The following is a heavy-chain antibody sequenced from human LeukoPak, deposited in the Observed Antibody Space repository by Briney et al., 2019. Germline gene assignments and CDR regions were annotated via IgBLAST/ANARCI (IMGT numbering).Heavy chain of an antibody. CDR1: GGSIRSSY. CDR3: ARSPLRYSGRDAPLDY. J-gene: IGHJ4*02. CDR2: IYYSGST. D-gene: IGHD3-9*01. Sequence: SETLSLTCTVSGGSIRSSYWSWIRQPPGKGLEWIGYIYYSGSTNYNPSLKSRVTISVDTSKNQFSLKLSSVTAADTAVYYCARSPLRYSGRDAPLDYWGQGTLVTVSS. V-gene: IGHV4-59*01.